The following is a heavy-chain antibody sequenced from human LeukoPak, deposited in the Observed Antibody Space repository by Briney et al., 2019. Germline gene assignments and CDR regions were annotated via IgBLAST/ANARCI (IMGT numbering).Heavy chain of an antibody. CDR3: ARVGMGDYDFLDY. V-gene: IGHV3-74*01. Sequence: GGSLRHSCAASGFTFSRYWMHWVRQAPGKGLVWVSRIHSDGISTTYADSVKGRFTISRDNAKNTLYLQMNSLRAEDTAVYYCARVGMGDYDFLDYWGQGTLVTVSS. J-gene: IGHJ4*02. CDR2: IHSDGIST. CDR1: GFTFSRYW. D-gene: IGHD5-12*01.